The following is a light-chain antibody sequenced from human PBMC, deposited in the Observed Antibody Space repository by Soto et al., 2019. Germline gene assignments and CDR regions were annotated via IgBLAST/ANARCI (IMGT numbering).Light chain of an antibody. V-gene: IGLV2-14*01. J-gene: IGLJ3*02. Sequence: QSALTQPASVAGSPGQSITISCTGTSSDVGGYNYVSWFQHHPGKVPKLMIYEVSHRPSGVSDRFSGSKSGTTASLTISGLQADDEADYYCCSFTNSYTWVFGGGTKLTVL. CDR3: CSFTNSYTWV. CDR2: EVS. CDR1: SSDVGGYNY.